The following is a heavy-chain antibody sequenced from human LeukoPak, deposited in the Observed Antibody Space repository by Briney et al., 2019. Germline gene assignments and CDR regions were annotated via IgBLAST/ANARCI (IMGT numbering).Heavy chain of an antibody. J-gene: IGHJ4*02. V-gene: IGHV1-69-2*01. CDR2: VDPEDGET. Sequence: GATVKISCKASGYTFTDYYMHWVQQAPGKGLEWMGRVDPEDGETIYAEKFQGRVTITADTSTDTAYMELSSLRSEDTAVYYCASLVPLSGPFDYWGQGTLVTVSS. D-gene: IGHD3-3*01. CDR3: ASLVPLSGPFDY. CDR1: GYTFTDYY.